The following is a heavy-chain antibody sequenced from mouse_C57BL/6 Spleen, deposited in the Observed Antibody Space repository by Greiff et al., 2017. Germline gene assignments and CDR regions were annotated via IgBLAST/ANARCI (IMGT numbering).Heavy chain of an antibody. CDR1: GFTFSSYA. CDR2: ISSGGDYS. D-gene: IGHD2-5*01. Sequence: EVNVVESGEGLVKPGGSLKLSCAASGFTFSSYAMSWVRQTPEKRLEWVAYISSGGDYSYYADTVTGRFTISRDNARNTLYLQMSSRKSEDTAMYYCTRDGGYYSNYSYAMDYWGQGTSVTVSS. CDR3: TRDGGYYSNYSYAMDY. V-gene: IGHV5-9-1*02. J-gene: IGHJ4*01.